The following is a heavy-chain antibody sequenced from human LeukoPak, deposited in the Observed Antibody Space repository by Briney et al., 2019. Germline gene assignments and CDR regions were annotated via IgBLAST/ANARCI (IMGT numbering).Heavy chain of an antibody. Sequence: PSETLSLTCTVSGGSISSSSYYWGWIRQPPGKGLEWIGSIYYRGGTNYNPSLKSRVTISVDTSKNQFSLNLSSVTAADTAVYYCARQPLTFSSGWYASNWGQGTLVTVS. CDR1: GGSISSSSYY. CDR3: ARQPLTFSSGWYASN. CDR2: IYYRGGT. D-gene: IGHD6-19*01. V-gene: IGHV4-39*01. J-gene: IGHJ4*02.